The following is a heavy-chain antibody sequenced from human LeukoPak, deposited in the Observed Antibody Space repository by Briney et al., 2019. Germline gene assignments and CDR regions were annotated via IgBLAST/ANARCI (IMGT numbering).Heavy chain of an antibody. Sequence: QPGRSLRLSCAASGFTFSSYGMHWVRQAPGKGLEWVAVIWYDGSNKYYADSVKGRFTISRDNAKNSLYLQMNSLRAEDTAVYYCARNGGYSYGPPDYWGQGTLVTVSS. J-gene: IGHJ4*02. V-gene: IGHV3-33*01. CDR2: IWYDGSNK. CDR3: ARNGGYSYGPPDY. CDR1: GFTFSSYG. D-gene: IGHD5-18*01.